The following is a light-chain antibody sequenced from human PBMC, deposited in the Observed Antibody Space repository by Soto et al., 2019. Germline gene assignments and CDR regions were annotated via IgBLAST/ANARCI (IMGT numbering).Light chain of an antibody. J-gene: IGLJ3*02. CDR2: DVS. CDR3: SSYTANTVM. V-gene: IGLV2-14*03. CDR1: GSDVGTYSF. Sequence: QSALTQPASVSGSPGQSITISCTGTGSDVGTYSFVSWYQQRPGKAPKLMIFDVSNRPSGVSPRFSGSWSGNTASLTISGLQAEDEADYHCSSYTANTVMFGGGTKLPS.